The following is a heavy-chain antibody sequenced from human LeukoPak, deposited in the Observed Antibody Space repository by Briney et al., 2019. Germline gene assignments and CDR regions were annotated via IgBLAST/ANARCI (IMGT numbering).Heavy chain of an antibody. CDR1: GFTVSSDS. CDR3: AREISSPGVGYYFDY. CDR2: IYSGGST. D-gene: IGHD6-13*01. V-gene: IGHV3-53*01. J-gene: IGHJ4*02. Sequence: PGGSLRLSCTVSGFTVSSDSMSWVRQAPGKGLEWVSFIYSGGSTHYSDSVKGRFTISRDNAKNSLYLQMNSLRAEDTAVYYCAREISSPGVGYYFDYWGQGTLVTVSS.